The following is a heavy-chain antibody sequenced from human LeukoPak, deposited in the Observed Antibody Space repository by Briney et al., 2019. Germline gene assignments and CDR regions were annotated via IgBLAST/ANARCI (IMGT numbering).Heavy chain of an antibody. CDR2: INPSGGST. CDR1: GYTFTGYY. Sequence: AASVKVSCKASGYTFTGYYMHWVRQAPGQGLEWMGIINPSGGSTSYAQKFQGRVTMTRDTSTSTVYMELSSLRSEDTAVYYCARDLWFGELLYHDAFDIWGQGTMVTVSS. CDR3: ARDLWFGELLYHDAFDI. D-gene: IGHD3-10*01. V-gene: IGHV1-46*01. J-gene: IGHJ3*02.